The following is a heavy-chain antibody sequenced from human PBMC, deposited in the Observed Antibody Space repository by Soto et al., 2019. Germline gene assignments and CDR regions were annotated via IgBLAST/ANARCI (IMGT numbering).Heavy chain of an antibody. D-gene: IGHD2-15*01. V-gene: IGHV3-74*03. CDR3: ARRHDSVIDN. CDR2: ISDDGSST. CDR1: GFTFSSYW. J-gene: IGHJ4*02. Sequence: GGSLRLSCAASGFTFSSYWMHWVRQAPGKGLVWVSRISDDGSSTTYADSVRGRFTISRGNANYTLYLEISSLRAGDTGVYYCARRHDSVIDNRGQATLVTVSS.